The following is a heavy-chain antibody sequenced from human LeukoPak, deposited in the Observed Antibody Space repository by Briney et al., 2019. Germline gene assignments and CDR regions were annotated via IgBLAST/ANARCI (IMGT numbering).Heavy chain of an antibody. Sequence: GGSLRLSCAASGFSFSSYSMNWVRQAPGKGLDWVSYISSTSSTMYYADSVKGRFTISRDNAKNSLYLQMNSLRAEDTAVYYCARGGAVRPDYWGQGTLVTVSS. CDR1: GFSFSSYS. J-gene: IGHJ4*02. D-gene: IGHD6-6*01. V-gene: IGHV3-48*01. CDR2: ISSTSSTM. CDR3: ARGGAVRPDY.